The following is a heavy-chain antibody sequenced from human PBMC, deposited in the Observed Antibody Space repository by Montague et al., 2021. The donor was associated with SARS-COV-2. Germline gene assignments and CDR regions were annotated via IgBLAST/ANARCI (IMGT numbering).Heavy chain of an antibody. CDR3: AVNSNYYYYYGMDV. J-gene: IGHJ6*02. V-gene: IGHV4-39*07. Sequence: SETLSLTCTVSGGSISSSSYYWGWIRQPPGKGLEWIGSIYHSGSTYYNPSLKSRVTISVDTSKNQFSLKLSSVTAADTAVDYCAVNSNYYYYYGMDVWGQGTTVTVSS. CDR1: GGSISSSSYY. CDR2: IYHSGST. D-gene: IGHD4-11*01.